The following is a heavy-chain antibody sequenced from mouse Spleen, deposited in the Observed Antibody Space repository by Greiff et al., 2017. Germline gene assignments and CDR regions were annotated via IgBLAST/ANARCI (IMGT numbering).Heavy chain of an antibody. CDR3: TRDYGSSGYFDY. V-gene: IGHV1-15*01. D-gene: IGHD1-1*01. Sequence: QVQLQQSGAELVRPGASVTLSCKASGYTFTNYEMHWVKQRPEQGLEWIGAIDPGTGGTTYNQKFKGKAILTADKSSSTAYMELQSLTSEDSAVYYCTRDYGSSGYFDYWGQGTTLTVSS. J-gene: IGHJ2*01. CDR2: IDPGTGGT. CDR1: GYTFTNYE.